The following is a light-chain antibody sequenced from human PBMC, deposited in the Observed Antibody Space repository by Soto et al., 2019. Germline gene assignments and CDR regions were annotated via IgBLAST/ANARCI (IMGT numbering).Light chain of an antibody. J-gene: IGKJ2*01. Sequence: DIQMTQSPSSLSASVGDRVTITCRASQSISGYLNWYQHKPGKAPNILIYAASSLQSGVPSRFSGSGSGTDFTLTIINLQPEDFATYYCQQSYSTPYTFGQGTKVDIK. V-gene: IGKV1-39*01. CDR3: QQSYSTPYT. CDR2: AAS. CDR1: QSISGY.